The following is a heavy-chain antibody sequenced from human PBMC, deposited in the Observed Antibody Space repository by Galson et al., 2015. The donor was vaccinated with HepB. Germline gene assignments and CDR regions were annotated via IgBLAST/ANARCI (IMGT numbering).Heavy chain of an antibody. CDR2: INAGNGNT. CDR1: GYTFTSYA. V-gene: IGHV1-3*01. D-gene: IGHD6-19*01. J-gene: IGHJ6*02. Sequence: CKASGYTFTSYAMHWVRQAPGQRLEWMGWINAGNGNTKYSQKFQGRVTITRDTSASTAYMELSSLRSEDTAVYYCARGSRIGYSSGWAYYYYYYGMDVWGQETTVTVSS. CDR3: ARGSRIGYSSGWAYYYYYYGMDV.